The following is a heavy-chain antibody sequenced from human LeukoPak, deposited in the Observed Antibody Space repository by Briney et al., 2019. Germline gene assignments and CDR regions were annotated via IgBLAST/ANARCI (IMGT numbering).Heavy chain of an antibody. V-gene: IGHV3-7*01. CDR3: ARDAWSGYDSPYYFDY. CDR1: GFTFSSYW. D-gene: IGHD5-12*01. J-gene: IGHJ4*02. CDR2: IKQDGSEK. Sequence: GGSLRLSCAASGFTFSSYWMSWVRQAPGKGLEWVANIKQDGSEKYYADSVKGRFTISRDNAKNSLYLQMNSLRAEDTAVYYCARDAWSGYDSPYYFDYWGQGTLVTVSS.